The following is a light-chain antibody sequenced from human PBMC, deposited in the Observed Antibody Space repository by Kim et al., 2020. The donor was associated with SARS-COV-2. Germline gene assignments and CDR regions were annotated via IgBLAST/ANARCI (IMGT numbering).Light chain of an antibody. CDR2: RAP. CDR1: QSPNSN. J-gene: IGKJ1*01. CDR3: QQYSSWPRT. V-gene: IGKV3-15*01. Sequence: VSRGERATLSCRARQSPNSNLAWYQRKPGQAPRLLIHRAPDRATGVPARFSGSASGTEFTLTISSLQSEDFGVYYCQQYSSWPRTFGQGTKVDIK.